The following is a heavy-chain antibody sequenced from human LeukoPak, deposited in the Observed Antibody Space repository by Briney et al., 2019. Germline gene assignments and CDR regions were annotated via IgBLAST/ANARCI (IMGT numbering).Heavy chain of an antibody. D-gene: IGHD2-2*01. CDR3: ARAEYCSSASCYHNYGMDV. V-gene: IGHV3-23*01. CDR2: ISGSGGGT. CDR1: GFTFNDHY. Sequence: PGGSLRLSCAASGFTFNDHYMDWVRQAPGKGLEWVSTISGSGGGTFYADSVMGRFTISRDNSNNTLYLQMNSLRAEDTAVYYCARAEYCSSASCYHNYGMDVWGQGTTVTVSS. J-gene: IGHJ6*02.